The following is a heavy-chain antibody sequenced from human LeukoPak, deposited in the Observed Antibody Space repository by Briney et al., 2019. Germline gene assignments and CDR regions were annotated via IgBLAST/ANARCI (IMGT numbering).Heavy chain of an antibody. J-gene: IGHJ3*02. CDR2: ISPYNGNT. V-gene: IGHV1-18*01. Sequence: ASVKVSCKPSGYTFNTYGITWVRQAPGQGLEWMGWISPYNGNTNYAQKFQGRVTLTTDTSTSTAYMELRSLRSDDTAVYYCARGGAGYCSGGSCFGGDAFDIWGXGTMVTVSS. D-gene: IGHD2-15*01. CDR1: GYTFNTYG. CDR3: ARGGAGYCSGGSCFGGDAFDI.